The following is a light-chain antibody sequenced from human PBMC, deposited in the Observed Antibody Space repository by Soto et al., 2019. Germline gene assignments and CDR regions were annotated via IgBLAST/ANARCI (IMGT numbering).Light chain of an antibody. Sequence: DIGMTTSPVTLSVSPGARATLSCRASQSVRGNLAWYQQKPGQSPRLLIYGAYSRATGIPARFSGSGSGTEFTLTISSLQSEDFAVYYCQQYNNWPFITFGQGTRLEI. CDR1: QSVRGN. V-gene: IGKV3-15*01. J-gene: IGKJ5*01. CDR2: GAY. CDR3: QQYNNWPFIT.